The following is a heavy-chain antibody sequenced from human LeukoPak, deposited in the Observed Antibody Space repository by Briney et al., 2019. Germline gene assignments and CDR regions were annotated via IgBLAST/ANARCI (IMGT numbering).Heavy chain of an antibody. CDR3: ARPTYSGSYYWFDY. CDR2: IWYDGSNK. D-gene: IGHD1-26*01. Sequence: GGSLRLSCAASGFTFCSYGMHWVRQAPGKGLEWVAVIWYDGSNKYYADSVKGRFTISRDNSKNTLYLQMNSLRAEDTAVYYCARPTYSGSYYWFDYWGQGTLVTVSS. J-gene: IGHJ4*02. V-gene: IGHV3-33*01. CDR1: GFTFCSYG.